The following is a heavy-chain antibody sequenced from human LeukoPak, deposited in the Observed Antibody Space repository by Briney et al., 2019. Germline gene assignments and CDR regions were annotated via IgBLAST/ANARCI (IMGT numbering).Heavy chain of an antibody. J-gene: IGHJ5*02. Sequence: PGGSLRLSCAASGFTFSSYSMNWVRQAPGKGLEWVSSISSSSSYIYYADSVKGRFTISRDNAKNSLYLQMNSLRAEDTALYYCAREDIVVVVAATGMYNWFDPWGQGTLVTASS. CDR1: GFTFSSYS. V-gene: IGHV3-21*04. D-gene: IGHD2-15*01. CDR3: AREDIVVVVAATGMYNWFDP. CDR2: ISSSSSYI.